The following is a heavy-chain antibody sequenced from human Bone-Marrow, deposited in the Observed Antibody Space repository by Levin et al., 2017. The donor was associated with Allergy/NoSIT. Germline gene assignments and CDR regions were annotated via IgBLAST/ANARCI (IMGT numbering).Heavy chain of an antibody. Sequence: GESLKISCAASGFSFWHYTVNWVRQAPGKGLEWVSCISSSGDSTYYADSVKGRFTISRDNAKNSLYLQLNRLRDEDTALYYCAKDPARGYYDSSGYSGDHWGQGTLVTVSS. CDR2: ISSSGDST. J-gene: IGHJ4*02. D-gene: IGHD3-22*01. CDR1: GFSFWHYT. CDR3: AKDPARGYYDSSGYSGDH. V-gene: IGHV3-48*02.